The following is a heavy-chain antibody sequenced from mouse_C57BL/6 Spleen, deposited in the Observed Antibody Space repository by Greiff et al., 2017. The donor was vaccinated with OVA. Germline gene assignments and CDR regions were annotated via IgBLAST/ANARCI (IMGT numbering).Heavy chain of an antibody. CDR3: AGYGFYAMDY. CDR1: GYTFTSYW. CDR2: IHPNSGST. D-gene: IGHD2-2*01. J-gene: IGHJ4*01. V-gene: IGHV1-64*01. Sequence: QVQLQQPGAELVKPGASVKLSCKASGYTFTSYWMYWVKQRPGQGLEWIGTIHPNSGSTNYNEKLKSKATLTVDKSYNTAYMQLSSLTSEDSAVYYCAGYGFYAMDYWGQGTSVTVSS.